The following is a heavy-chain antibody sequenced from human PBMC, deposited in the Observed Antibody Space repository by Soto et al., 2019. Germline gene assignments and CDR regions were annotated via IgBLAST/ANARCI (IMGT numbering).Heavy chain of an antibody. Sequence: ASVKVSCKASGYTFTGYDMHWVRQAPGQGLEWMGWINPNSGGTNYAQKFQGWVTMTRDTSISTAYMELSRLRSDDTAVYYCARDRGGYCSGGSCYSSAWFDAWGQGTPVTVSS. CDR2: INPNSGGT. D-gene: IGHD2-15*01. CDR3: ARDRGGYCSGGSCYSSAWFDA. J-gene: IGHJ5*02. V-gene: IGHV1-2*04. CDR1: GYTFTGYD.